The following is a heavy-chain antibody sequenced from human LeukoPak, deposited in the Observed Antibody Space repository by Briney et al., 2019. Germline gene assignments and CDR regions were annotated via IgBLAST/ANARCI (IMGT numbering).Heavy chain of an antibody. V-gene: IGHV4-39*07. CDR1: GGSISSSSYY. D-gene: IGHD3-22*01. J-gene: IGHJ3*02. CDR2: IYYSGST. CDR3: ARAPMIVTRGAFDI. Sequence: SETLSLTCTVSGGSISSSSYYWGWIRQPPGKGLEWIGSIYYSGSTYYNPSLKSRVTISVDTSKNQFSLKLSSVTAADTAVYYCARAPMIVTRGAFDISGQGTMVTVSS.